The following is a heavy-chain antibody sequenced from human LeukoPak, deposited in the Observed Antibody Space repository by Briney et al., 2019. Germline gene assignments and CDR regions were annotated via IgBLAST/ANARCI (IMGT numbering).Heavy chain of an antibody. V-gene: IGHV4-30-2*01. CDR3: ARETPLRYFDP. D-gene: IGHD3-9*01. CDR1: GGSISSGGYT. J-gene: IGHJ5*02. Sequence: SETLSLTCSVSGGSISSGGYTWNWIRQPPGKGLEWIGYIHSSGTAYYNPSLKSRVTISLDRSKNQFSLNLTSVTAADTAVNYCARETPLRYFDPWGQGTLVTVSS. CDR2: IHSSGTA.